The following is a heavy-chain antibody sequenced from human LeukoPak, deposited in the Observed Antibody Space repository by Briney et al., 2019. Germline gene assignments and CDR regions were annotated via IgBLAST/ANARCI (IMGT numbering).Heavy chain of an antibody. D-gene: IGHD3-10*01. CDR2: IYYSGST. CDR1: GGSISSSSYY. J-gene: IGHJ4*02. V-gene: IGHV4-39*01. CDR3: ARSGANYYGSGVVDY. Sequence: SETLSLTCTVSGGSISSSSYYWGWIRQPPGKGLEWIGSIYYSGSTYYNPSLKSRVTISVDTSKNQFSLKLSSVTAADTGVYYCARSGANYYGSGVVDYWGQGTLVTVSS.